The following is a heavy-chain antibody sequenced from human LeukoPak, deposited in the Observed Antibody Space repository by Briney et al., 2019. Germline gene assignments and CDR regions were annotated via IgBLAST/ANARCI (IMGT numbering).Heavy chain of an antibody. CDR3: ARVYQLLFAVDY. CDR1: GFTFSSYW. CDR2: INHSGST. V-gene: IGHV4-34*01. J-gene: IGHJ4*02. D-gene: IGHD2-2*01. Sequence: PGGSLRLSCAASGFTFSSYWMSWVRKAPGKGLEWIGEINHSGSTNYNPSLKSRVTISVDTSKNQFSLKLSSVTAADTAVYCCARVYQLLFAVDYWGQGTLVTVSS.